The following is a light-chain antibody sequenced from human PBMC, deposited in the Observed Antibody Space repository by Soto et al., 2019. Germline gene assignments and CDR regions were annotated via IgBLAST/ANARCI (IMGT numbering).Light chain of an antibody. V-gene: IGKV2-30*01. CDR1: QSLVYSDGNTY. CDR2: KVS. Sequence: DVVMTQSPLSLPVTLGQPASTSCRSSQSLVYSDGNTYLNWFQQRPGQSPRRLIYKVSNRDSGVPDRFSGSGSGTDFTLKISRVEAEDVGLYYCIQGTHWRALTFGGGTKVVIK. J-gene: IGKJ4*01. CDR3: IQGTHWRALT.